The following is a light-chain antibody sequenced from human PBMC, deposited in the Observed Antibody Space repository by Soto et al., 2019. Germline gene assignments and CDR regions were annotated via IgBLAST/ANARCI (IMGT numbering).Light chain of an antibody. CDR3: QQYGSSPGT. Sequence: EIVFTKSPGTQSLSPGERATLSCRASQSVTNSYLTWYQQKPGQAPRLLIYAASIRATGIPDRFSGSGSGRDFTLTISRLEPEDSAVYYCQQYGSSPGTFGQGTKVHIK. CDR1: QSVTNSY. CDR2: AAS. V-gene: IGKV3-20*01. J-gene: IGKJ1*01.